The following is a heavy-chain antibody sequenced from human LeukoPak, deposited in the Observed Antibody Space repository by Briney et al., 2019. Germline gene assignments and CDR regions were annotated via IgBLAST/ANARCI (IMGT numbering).Heavy chain of an antibody. V-gene: IGHV5-51*01. J-gene: IGHJ4*02. D-gene: IGHD6-13*01. CDR2: IYPADSDT. CDR3: ARRIAGAGSDY. CDR1: GYSFTSYW. Sequence: GESLRISCKGSGYSFTSYWIGWVRQMPGKGLEWMGIIYPADSDTRYSPSFEGRVTISADMSIRTAYLQWSSLKASDTAMYYCARRIAGAGSDYWGQGTLVTVSS.